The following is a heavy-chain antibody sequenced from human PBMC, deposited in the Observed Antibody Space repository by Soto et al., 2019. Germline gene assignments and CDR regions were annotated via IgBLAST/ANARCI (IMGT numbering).Heavy chain of an antibody. V-gene: IGHV4-4*02. J-gene: IGHJ5*02. CDR3: ARDTRFLEWLRWFDP. CDR2: IYHSGST. CDR1: SGSISSSNW. D-gene: IGHD3-3*01. Sequence: SETLSLTCAVSSGSISSSNWWSWVRQPPGKGLEWIGEIYHSGSTNYNPSLKSRVTISVDKSKNQFSLKLSSVTAADTAVYYCARDTRFLEWLRWFDPWGQGTLVTVSS.